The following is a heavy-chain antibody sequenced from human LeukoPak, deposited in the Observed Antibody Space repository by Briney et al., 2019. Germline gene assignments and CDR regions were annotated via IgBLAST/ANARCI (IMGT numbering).Heavy chain of an antibody. J-gene: IGHJ4*02. CDR3: VREHMAKPGSVY. Sequence: ASVKVSCKASGYTFSGYYMHWVRQAPGQGLEWMGCIDPNSGDTNYAQKFQGRVTMTRDTSISTAYMDLSRLRSDDTAHYYCVREHMAKPGSVYWGQGTLVSVSS. CDR2: IDPNSGDT. V-gene: IGHV1-2*02. CDR1: GYTFSGYY. D-gene: IGHD5-24*01.